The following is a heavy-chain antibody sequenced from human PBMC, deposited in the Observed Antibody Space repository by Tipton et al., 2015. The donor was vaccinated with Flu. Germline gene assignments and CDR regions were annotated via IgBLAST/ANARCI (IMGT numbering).Heavy chain of an antibody. J-gene: IGHJ4*02. V-gene: IGHV4-4*07. D-gene: IGHD3-10*01. Sequence: TLSLTCPVSGGSISSFYWSWIRQPAGKGLEWIGRMYTSGTTNYNPSLKSRVTMSVDTTKNQFSLKLSSVTAADTAVYYCASGSGSGTYKIFGFWCQGTLVT. CDR1: GGSISSFY. CDR2: MYTSGTT. CDR3: ASGSGSGTYKIFGF.